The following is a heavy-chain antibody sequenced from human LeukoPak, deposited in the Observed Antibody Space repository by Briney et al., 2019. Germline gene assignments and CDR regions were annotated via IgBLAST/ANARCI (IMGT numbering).Heavy chain of an antibody. CDR2: INPNSGGT. Sequence: ASVKVSCKASGYTFTGYYMHWVRQAPGQGLEWMGWINPNSGGTNYAQKFQGRVTMTRDTSISTAYMELSRLRSDDTAVYYCARATPGNWGPHPFRYWGQGTLVTVSS. V-gene: IGHV1-2*02. J-gene: IGHJ4*02. D-gene: IGHD7-27*01. CDR1: GYTFTGYY. CDR3: ARATPGNWGPHPFRY.